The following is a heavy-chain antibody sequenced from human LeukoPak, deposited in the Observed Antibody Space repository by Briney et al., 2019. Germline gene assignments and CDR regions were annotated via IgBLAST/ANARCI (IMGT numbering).Heavy chain of an antibody. CDR1: GDSISSGSYY. J-gene: IGHJ4*02. D-gene: IGHD3-22*01. CDR2: ISYSGSI. Sequence: SGTLSLTCTVSGDSISSGSYYWAWVRQPPGKGLEWIGSISYSGSIYYNPSLKTRVTMSVDTSKNQFSLRLSSVTAADTALYYCRGYDSSGNWLFDYWGQGTLVTVSS. V-gene: IGHV4-39*01. CDR3: RGYDSSGNWLFDY.